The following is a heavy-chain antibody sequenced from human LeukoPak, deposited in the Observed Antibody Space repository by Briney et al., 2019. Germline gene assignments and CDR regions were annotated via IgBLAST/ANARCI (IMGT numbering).Heavy chain of an antibody. CDR2: IIPIFGTA. D-gene: IGHD3-3*02. CDR1: GGTFSSYA. J-gene: IGHJ4*02. V-gene: IGHV1-69*05. Sequence: GASVKVSFKASGGTFSSYAISWVRQAPGQGLEWMGGIIPIFGTANYAQKFQGRVTITTDESTSTAYVELSSLRSEDTAVYYCARVSEHYIGHFDYWGQGTLVTVSS. CDR3: ARVSEHYIGHFDY.